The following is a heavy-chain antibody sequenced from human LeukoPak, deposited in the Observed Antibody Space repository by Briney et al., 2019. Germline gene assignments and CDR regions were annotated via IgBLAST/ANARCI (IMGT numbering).Heavy chain of an antibody. J-gene: IGHJ5*02. CDR3: AREVRTSSWYVADWFDP. CDR1: GGSISSYY. V-gene: IGHV4-59*12. Sequence: SETLSLTCTVSGGSISSYYWSWIRQPPGKGLEWLGYIYYSGSTNYNPSLKSRVTISVDTSKNQFSLKLSSVTAADTAVYYCAREVRTSSWYVADWFDPWGQGTLVIVSS. CDR2: IYYSGST. D-gene: IGHD6-13*01.